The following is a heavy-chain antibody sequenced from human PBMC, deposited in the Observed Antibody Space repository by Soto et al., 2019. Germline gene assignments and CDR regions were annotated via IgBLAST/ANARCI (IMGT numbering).Heavy chain of an antibody. V-gene: IGHV5-51*01. CDR2: IYPGDSDT. J-gene: IGHJ4*01. D-gene: IGHD1-26*01. CDR3: ARPPYSASYYYFDQ. CDR1: GYSFTSYW. Sequence: GESLKISCKASGYSFTSYWIGWVRQMPGKGLEWMGIIYPGDSDTIYSPSFQGQVTISADKSISTAYLQWNSLKASDTAMYYCARPPYSASYYYFDQWGHGTPVTFSS.